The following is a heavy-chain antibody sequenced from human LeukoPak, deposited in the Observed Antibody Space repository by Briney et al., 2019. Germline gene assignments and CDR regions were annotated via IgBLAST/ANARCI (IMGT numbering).Heavy chain of an antibody. J-gene: IGHJ4*02. CDR1: GYTFTSYY. CDR2: INPSGGST. Sequence: ASVKVSCKASGYTFTSYYMHWVRQAPGQGLEWMGIINPSGGSTSYAQKFQGRVTMTRDTSTSTVYMELSSLRSEDTAVYYCARGLGGYYYDSSGICDYWGQGTLVTVSS. D-gene: IGHD3-22*01. CDR3: ARGLGGYYYDSSGICDY. V-gene: IGHV1-46*01.